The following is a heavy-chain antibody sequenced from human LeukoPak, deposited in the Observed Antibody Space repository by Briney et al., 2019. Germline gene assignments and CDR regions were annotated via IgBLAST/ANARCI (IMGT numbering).Heavy chain of an antibody. CDR2: NSSSGRT. J-gene: IGHJ4*01. D-gene: IGHD5-18*01. V-gene: IGHV4-59*01. CDR1: SGSIINYF. CDR3: ARARYSDGFGWFDY. Sequence: SETLSLTCTVSSGSIINYFWNWFRRSPGKGLEWIGYNSSSGRTNSNPSLKSRVTISVDMSKSQFSLKLRSVTAADTAVYYCARARYSDGFGWFDYWGQGALVIVSS.